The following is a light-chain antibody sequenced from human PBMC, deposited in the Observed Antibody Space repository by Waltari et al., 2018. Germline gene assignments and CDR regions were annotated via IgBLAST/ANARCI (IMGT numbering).Light chain of an antibody. CDR3: QQRSNWPPVT. Sequence: EIVLTQSPATLSLPPGERATLSCRASQSVSSYLAWYQQKPGQAPRLRIYDASNRATGIPARFSGSGSGTDFTLTISSLEPEDFAVYYCQQRSNWPPVTFGQGTKVEI. J-gene: IGKJ1*01. CDR2: DAS. V-gene: IGKV3-11*01. CDR1: QSVSSY.